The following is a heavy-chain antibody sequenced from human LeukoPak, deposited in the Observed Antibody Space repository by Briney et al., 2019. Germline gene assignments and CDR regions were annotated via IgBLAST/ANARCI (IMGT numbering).Heavy chain of an antibody. CDR1: GFTFSSYW. CDR2: IKQDGSEK. CDR3: ARSYYVWGSYPPDDY. J-gene: IGHJ4*02. V-gene: IGHV3-7*01. Sequence: GGSLRLSCAASGFTFSSYWMSWVRQAPGKGLEWVANIKQDGSEKYYVDSVKGRFTISIDNAKNSLYLQMNSLRAEVTAVYYCARSYYVWGSYPPDDYWGQGTLVTVSS. D-gene: IGHD3-16*02.